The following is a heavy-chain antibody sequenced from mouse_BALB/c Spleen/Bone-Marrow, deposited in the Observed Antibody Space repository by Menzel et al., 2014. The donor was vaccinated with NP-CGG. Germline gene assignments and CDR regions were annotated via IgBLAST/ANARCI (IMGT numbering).Heavy chain of an antibody. J-gene: IGHJ2*01. D-gene: IGHD2-3*01. V-gene: IGHV3-8*02. CDR2: ISYSGST. Sequence: EVQLVESGPSLVKPSQPLSLPCSVTGDSITSGYWNWIRKFPGNKLEYMGYISYSGSTYYNPSLKSRISITRDTSKNXYYLQLNSVTTGDTATYYCATYDGYCFDYWGQGTTLTVSS. CDR1: GDSITSGY. CDR3: ATYDGYCFDY.